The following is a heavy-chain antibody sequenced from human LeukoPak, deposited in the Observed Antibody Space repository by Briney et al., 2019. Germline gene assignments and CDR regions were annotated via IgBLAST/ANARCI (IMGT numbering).Heavy chain of an antibody. CDR3: ARGGGYASPIGY. CDR2: IYHSGST. Sequence: SETLSLTCTLSGGSISTFYWSWIRQPPWTGLQSIGYIYHSGSTNYNPSLKSRVTISVDTSKNQFSLKLSSVTAADTAVYYCARGGGYASPIGYWGQGALVTVSS. J-gene: IGHJ4*02. V-gene: IGHV4-59*01. D-gene: IGHD5-12*01. CDR1: GGSISTFY.